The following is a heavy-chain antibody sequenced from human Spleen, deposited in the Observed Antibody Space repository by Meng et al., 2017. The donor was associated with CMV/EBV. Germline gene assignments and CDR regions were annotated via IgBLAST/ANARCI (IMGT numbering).Heavy chain of an antibody. CDR1: GGTFSNYA. V-gene: IGHV1-69*10. CDR3: ARRSSSSTPYYYYYGMDV. D-gene: IGHD6-6*01. CDR2: IIPILDKT. Sequence: SVKVSCKAAGGTFSNYAIIWVRQAPGQGLEWMGGIIPILDKTNYAQIFQGRVTITADKSTGTAYMELSSLRSEDTAVYYCARRSSSSTPYYYYYGMDVWGQGTTVTVSS. J-gene: IGHJ6*02.